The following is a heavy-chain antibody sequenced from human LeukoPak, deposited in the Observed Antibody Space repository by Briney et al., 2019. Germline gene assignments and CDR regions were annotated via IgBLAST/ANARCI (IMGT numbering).Heavy chain of an antibody. CDR1: GFTFSSYG. CDR2: IWDDGSNK. CDR3: ARTPRAYGDYVLPYYYYYGMDV. D-gene: IGHD4-17*01. J-gene: IGHJ6*02. Sequence: GRSLRLSCAASGFTFSSYGMHWVRQAPGKGLEWVEVIWDDGSNKYYADSVKGRFTISRDNSKNTLYLQMNSLRAEDTAVYYCARTPRAYGDYVLPYYYYYGMDVWGQGTTVTVSS. V-gene: IGHV3-33*01.